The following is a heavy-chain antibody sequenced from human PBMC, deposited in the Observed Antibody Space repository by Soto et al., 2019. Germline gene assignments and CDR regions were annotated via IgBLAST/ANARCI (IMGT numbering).Heavy chain of an antibody. Sequence: QLQLQESGPGLVKPSETLSVTCTVSGASITSYYWSWIRQSPGKGLEWIGYIYDTGSTIYNPSLMRRLTISLDTSKNQFSLKLTSVTAADTAVYYCAGDIRTGSYRFDYWGQGTLVTVSS. D-gene: IGHD3-16*02. CDR3: AGDIRTGSYRFDY. V-gene: IGHV4-59*08. J-gene: IGHJ4*02. CDR1: GASITSYY. CDR2: IYDTGST.